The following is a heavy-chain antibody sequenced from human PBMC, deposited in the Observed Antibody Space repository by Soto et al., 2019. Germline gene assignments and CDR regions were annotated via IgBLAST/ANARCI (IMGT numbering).Heavy chain of an antibody. CDR1: GFTFSSYA. Sequence: EVQLLESGGGLVQPGGSLRLSCAASGFTFSSYAMSWVRQAPGKGLEWVSAISGSGGSTYYADSVKGRFTISRDNSKNTLYLQMNSLRAEDTAVYYCARVLTGEWGMDVWGQGTTVTVSS. D-gene: IGHD7-27*01. CDR3: ARVLTGEWGMDV. CDR2: ISGSGGST. V-gene: IGHV3-23*01. J-gene: IGHJ6*02.